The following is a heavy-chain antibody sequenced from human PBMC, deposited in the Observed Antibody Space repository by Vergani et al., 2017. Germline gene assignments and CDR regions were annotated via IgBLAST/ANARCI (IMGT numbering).Heavy chain of an antibody. CDR2: ISGSGGST. D-gene: IGHD2-2*01. V-gene: IGHV3-23*01. Sequence: EVQLLESGGGLVQPGGSLRLSCAASGFTFSSYAMSWVRQAPGKGLEWVSAISGSGGSTYYADSVKGRFTISRDNSKNTLYLQMNSLRAEDTAVYYCAKDSHCSITSCYRWQHRHWGQGTLVTVSS. J-gene: IGHJ4*02. CDR1: GFTFSSYA. CDR3: AKDSHCSITSCYRWQHRH.